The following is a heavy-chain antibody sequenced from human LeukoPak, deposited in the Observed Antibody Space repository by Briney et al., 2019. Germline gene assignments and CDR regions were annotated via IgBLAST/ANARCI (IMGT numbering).Heavy chain of an antibody. D-gene: IGHD3-10*01. Sequence: GGPLNLSCAASGFTFSSCCLGGCPRAPGRGRVGWTTINYNGTEKYYVDSVKGRFAISRDNARNSLNLKTNSLRAEDTAVYYCTRDSGAHLWSDRIDCWGQGNLVTVSS. CDR1: GFTFSSCC. V-gene: IGHV3-7*01. CDR2: INYNGTEK. J-gene: IGHJ4*02. CDR3: TRDSGAHLWSDRIDC.